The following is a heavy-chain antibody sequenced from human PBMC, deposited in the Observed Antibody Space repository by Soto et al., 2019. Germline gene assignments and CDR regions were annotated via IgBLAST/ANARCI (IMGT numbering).Heavy chain of an antibody. J-gene: IGHJ5*02. CDR1: GGSISSSSYY. Sequence: QLQLQESGPGLVKPSETLSLTCTVSGGSISSSSYYWGWIRQPPGKGLEWIGSIYYSGNTYYNPSLKRRVTISVDTSKNQSSLKLSSVTAADTAVYYCASLTVLLHWFDPWGQGTLVTVSS. CDR3: ASLTVLLHWFDP. V-gene: IGHV4-39*01. D-gene: IGHD3-10*01. CDR2: IYYSGNT.